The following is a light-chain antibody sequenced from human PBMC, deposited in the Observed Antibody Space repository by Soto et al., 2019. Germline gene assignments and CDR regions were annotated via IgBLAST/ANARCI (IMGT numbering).Light chain of an antibody. V-gene: IGKV1-5*01. J-gene: IGKJ1*01. Sequence: DIHLTPSPSTLSASVGDRGTITCRASQSISSWLAWYQQKPGKAPKLLIYDASSLESGVPSRFSGSGSGTEFTLTISSLQPDDFATYYCQQYNSYWTFGQGTKVDIK. CDR1: QSISSW. CDR3: QQYNSYWT. CDR2: DAS.